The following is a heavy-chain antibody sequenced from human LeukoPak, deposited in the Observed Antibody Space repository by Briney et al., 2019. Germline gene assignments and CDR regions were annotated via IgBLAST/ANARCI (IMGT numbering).Heavy chain of an antibody. J-gene: IGHJ3*02. CDR1: GYTFTSYG. CDR2: ISAYNGNT. CDR3: ASGWDRSGSYYSDAFDI. Sequence: ASVKVSCKASGYTFTSYGISWVRQAPGQGLEWMGWISAYNGNTNYAQKLQGRVTMTTDTSTSTAYMELRSLRSEDTAVYYCASGWDRSGSYYSDAFDIWGQGTMVTVSS. D-gene: IGHD1-26*01. V-gene: IGHV1-18*01.